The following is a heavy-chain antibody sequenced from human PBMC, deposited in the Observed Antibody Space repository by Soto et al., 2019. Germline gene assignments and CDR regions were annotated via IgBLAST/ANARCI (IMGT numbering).Heavy chain of an antibody. J-gene: IGHJ4*01. V-gene: IGHV3-7*01. CDR3: ARDSGYCSGTSVNHYLDY. CDR1: GFTFGSYW. Sequence: EVQLEESGGGLVQPGGSLRLSCAASGFTFGSYWMSWVRQAPGKGLEWLATIKWDASEKKYVDSVKGRFTMSRDNAKNSLYLQMDSLRAEDTAVYHCARDSGYCSGTSVNHYLDYWGHGTLVTVSS. CDR2: IKWDASEK. D-gene: IGHD3-10*01.